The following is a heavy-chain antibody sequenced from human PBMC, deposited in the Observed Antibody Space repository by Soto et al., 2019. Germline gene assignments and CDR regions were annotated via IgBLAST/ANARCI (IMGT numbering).Heavy chain of an antibody. D-gene: IGHD3-16*01. CDR3: ARHKGGYYSGVDV. CDR2: IYYSGTT. V-gene: IGHV4-39*01. CDR1: GGSISSNSYY. J-gene: IGHJ6*02. Sequence: QLQLQESGPGLVKPSETLSLTCTVSGGSISSNSYYWAWIRQPPGKGLEWIGNIYYSGTTYYNPSLKSRVTISVHTSKNQFSLKLSSVTAADTAVYYCARHKGGYYSGVDVWGQGTTVTVSS.